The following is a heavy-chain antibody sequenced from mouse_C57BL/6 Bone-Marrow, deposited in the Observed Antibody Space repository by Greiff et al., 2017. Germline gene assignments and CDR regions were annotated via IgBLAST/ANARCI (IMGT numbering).Heavy chain of an antibody. CDR1: GYAFTNYL. J-gene: IGHJ4*01. CDR3: ARRDGSSLYAMDY. V-gene: IGHV1-54*01. CDR2: INPGSGGT. Sequence: VQLQQSGAELVRPGTSVKVSCKASGYAFTNYLIEWVKQRPGQGLEWIGVINPGSGGTNYNEKFKGKATLTADKSSSTAYMQLSRLTSEDSAVYFCARRDGSSLYAMDYWGQGTSVTVSS. D-gene: IGHD1-1*01.